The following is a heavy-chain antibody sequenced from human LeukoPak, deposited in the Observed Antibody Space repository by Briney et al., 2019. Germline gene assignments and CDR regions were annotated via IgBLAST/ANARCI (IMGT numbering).Heavy chain of an antibody. CDR1: GGSISSYY. Sequence: SETLSLTCTVSGGSISSYYWSWIRQPPGKGLEWIGYIYYSGSTNYNPSLKSRVTISVDTSKNQFSLKLSSVTAADTAVYYCARAWFGEFKGTKHDYWGQGTLVTVSS. D-gene: IGHD3-10*01. CDR3: ARAWFGEFKGTKHDY. J-gene: IGHJ4*02. CDR2: IYYSGST. V-gene: IGHV4-59*08.